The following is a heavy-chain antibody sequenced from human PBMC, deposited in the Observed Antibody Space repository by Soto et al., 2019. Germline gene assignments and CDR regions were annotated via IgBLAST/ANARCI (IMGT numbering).Heavy chain of an antibody. CDR2: ISGTSGAT. CDR1: GFALNDYN. D-gene: IGHD2-21*01. Sequence: EVQLVESGGGLVQPGGSLRLSCAASGFALNDYNMKWVRQAPGKGLEWVSDISGTSGATYHADSVKGRFTISRDTAKNSLYLQMNNLRAEDTAIYYCVRDWAYSFDYWGQGTLVTVSS. J-gene: IGHJ4*02. V-gene: IGHV3-48*01. CDR3: VRDWAYSFDY.